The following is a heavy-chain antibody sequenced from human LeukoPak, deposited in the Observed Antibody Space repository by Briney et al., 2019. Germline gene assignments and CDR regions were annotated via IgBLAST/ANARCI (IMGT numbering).Heavy chain of an antibody. V-gene: IGHV3-30*18. Sequence: GGSLRLSCAASGFTFSSYGMHWVRQAPGKGLEWVAVISYDGSNKYYADSVKGRFTISRDNSKNTLYLQMNSLRAEDTAVYYCAKDRNYDILTGYSDPYYGMDVWGQGTTVTVSS. J-gene: IGHJ6*02. CDR1: GFTFSSYG. CDR2: ISYDGSNK. D-gene: IGHD3-9*01. CDR3: AKDRNYDILTGYSDPYYGMDV.